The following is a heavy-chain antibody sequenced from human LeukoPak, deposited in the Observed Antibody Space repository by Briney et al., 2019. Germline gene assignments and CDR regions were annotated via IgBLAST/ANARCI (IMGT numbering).Heavy chain of an antibody. CDR3: ARGLYGGNEALENWFGP. V-gene: IGHV4-4*07. CDR1: GGSISSYY. J-gene: IGHJ5*02. Sequence: SETLSLTCTVSGGSISSYYWSWIRQPAGKGLEWIGRIYTSGSTNYNPSLKSRVTMSVDTSKNQFSLKLSSVTAADTAVYYCARGLYGGNEALENWFGPWGQGTLVTVSS. D-gene: IGHD4-17*01. CDR2: IYTSGST.